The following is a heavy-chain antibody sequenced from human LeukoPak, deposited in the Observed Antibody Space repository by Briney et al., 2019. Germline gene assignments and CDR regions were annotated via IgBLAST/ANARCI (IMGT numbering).Heavy chain of an antibody. CDR2: ISWNSGSI. CDR3: AKDISPGGPYYFDY. Sequence: GGSLRLSCAASGFTFDDYAMHWVRQAPGKGLEWVSGISWNSGSIGYADSVKGRFTISRDNAKNSLYLQMNSLRAEDMALYYCAKDISPGGPYYFDYWGQGTLVTVSS. V-gene: IGHV3-9*03. D-gene: IGHD1-26*01. J-gene: IGHJ4*02. CDR1: GFTFDDYA.